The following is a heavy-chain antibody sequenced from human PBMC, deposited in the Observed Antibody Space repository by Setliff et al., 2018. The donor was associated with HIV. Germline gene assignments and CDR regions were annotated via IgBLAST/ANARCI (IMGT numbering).Heavy chain of an antibody. CDR3: ARVRSSGWYDWAFDY. D-gene: IGHD6-19*01. CDR1: GFTFSSYS. Sequence: PGGSLRLSCAASGFTFSSYSMNWVRQAPGKGLEWVSSISPSSSYIHYADSVKGRFTISRDNAKNSLYLQVNSLRAEDTAVYYCARVRSSGWYDWAFDYWGQGTLVTVSS. CDR2: ISPSSSYI. J-gene: IGHJ4*02. V-gene: IGHV3-21*01.